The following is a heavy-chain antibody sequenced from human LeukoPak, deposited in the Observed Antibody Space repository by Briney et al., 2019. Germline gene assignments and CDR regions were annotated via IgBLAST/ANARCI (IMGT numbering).Heavy chain of an antibody. CDR1: GFTFSDYY. CDR2: ISSSSSYT. J-gene: IGHJ4*02. Sequence: PGGSLRLSCTASGFTFSDYYMSWIRQAPGKGLEWVSYISSSSSYTNYADSVKGRFTISRDNAKNSLYLQMNSLRAEDTAVYYCARDHSGSYKYYFDYWGQGTLVTVSS. CDR3: ARDHSGSYKYYFDY. D-gene: IGHD1-26*01. V-gene: IGHV3-11*06.